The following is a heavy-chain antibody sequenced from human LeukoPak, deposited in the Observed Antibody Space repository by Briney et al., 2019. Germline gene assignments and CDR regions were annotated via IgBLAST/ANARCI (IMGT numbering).Heavy chain of an antibody. CDR2: IRTKENNYAT. CDR1: GLTFSGSA. Sequence: GGSLRLSCAGSGLTFSGSAMHWVRQASGKGLEWVGRIRTKENNYATAYAASVKGRFTISRDDSKNTAYLQMNSLKTDDTAVYYCSSKDWSGSGPYSDYWGQGTLVTVSS. D-gene: IGHD3-3*01. CDR3: SSKDWSGSGPYSDY. J-gene: IGHJ4*02. V-gene: IGHV3-73*01.